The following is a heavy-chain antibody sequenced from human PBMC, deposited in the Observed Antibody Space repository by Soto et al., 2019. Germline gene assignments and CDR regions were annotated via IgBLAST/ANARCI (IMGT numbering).Heavy chain of an antibody. Sequence: QVQLQQWGAGLLKPSETLSLTSAVYGGSFSGYYWSWIRQPPGKGLERIGEINHSGSTNYNPSLKRRFTLAVDTSKNQFSLKLSSVTAADTAVSYFARGKVVRGSYVTLDYWGQGTLVTVSS. CDR2: INHSGST. J-gene: IGHJ4*02. V-gene: IGHV4-34*01. D-gene: IGHD3-10*01. CDR1: GGSFSGYY. CDR3: ARGKVVRGSYVTLDY.